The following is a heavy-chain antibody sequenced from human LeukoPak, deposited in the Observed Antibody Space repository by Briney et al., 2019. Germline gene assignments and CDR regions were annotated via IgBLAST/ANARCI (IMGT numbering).Heavy chain of an antibody. CDR3: ARDGFSLRPRMYYFDY. V-gene: IGHV3-48*03. CDR1: GFTFSSYE. CDR2: ISSSGSTI. J-gene: IGHJ4*02. Sequence: GGSLRLSCAASGFTFSSYEMNWVRQAPGKGLEWVSYISSSGSTIYYADSVKGRFTISRDNAKNSLYLQLNSLRAEDTAVYYCARDGFSLRPRMYYFDYWGQGTLVTVSS. D-gene: IGHD2-8*01.